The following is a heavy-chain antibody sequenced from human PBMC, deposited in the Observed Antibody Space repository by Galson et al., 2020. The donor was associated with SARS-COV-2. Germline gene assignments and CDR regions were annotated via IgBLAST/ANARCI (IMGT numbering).Heavy chain of an antibody. CDR3: AKEGAVAGSFDP. J-gene: IGHJ5*02. V-gene: IGHV3-30*18. Sequence: QLGESLKISCAASGFTFSSYGMHWVRQAPGKGLEWVAVISYDGSNKYYADSVKGRFTISRDNSKNTLYLQMNSLRAEDTAVYYCAKEGAVAGSFDPWGQGTLVTVSS. D-gene: IGHD6-19*01. CDR1: GFTFSSYG. CDR2: ISYDGSNK.